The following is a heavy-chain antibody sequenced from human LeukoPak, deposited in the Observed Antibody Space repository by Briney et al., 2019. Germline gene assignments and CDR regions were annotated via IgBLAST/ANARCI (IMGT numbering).Heavy chain of an antibody. CDR1: GGSISTSSYY. CDR3: ARRGYYDSSGTSVKLIDY. CDR2: IYYSGST. J-gene: IGHJ4*02. D-gene: IGHD3-22*01. V-gene: IGHV4-39*01. Sequence: SETLSLTCTVSGGSISTSSYYWGWIRQPPGKGLECIGNIYYSGSTYYNPSLKSRVTISVGTSKNQFSLKLSSVTAADTAVYYCARRGYYDSSGTSVKLIDYWGQGTLVTVSS.